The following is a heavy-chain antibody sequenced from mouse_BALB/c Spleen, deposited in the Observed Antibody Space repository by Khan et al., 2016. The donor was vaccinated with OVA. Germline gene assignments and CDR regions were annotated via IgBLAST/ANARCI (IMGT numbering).Heavy chain of an antibody. CDR2: INPNNGYT. CDR3: ARGNYGGSSHGDFVY. V-gene: IGHV1-18*01. D-gene: IGHD1-1*01. Sequence: VQLQQSGPDLVKPGASVKISCRTSGYTFTEYTIHWVKQSHGKTLEWIGGINPNNGYTSYTQKFKGKATLTVDKSSSTAYMELRSLTSEDSVVYYCARGNYGGSSHGDFVYWGQGTTLTVAS. CDR1: GYTFTEYT. J-gene: IGHJ2*01.